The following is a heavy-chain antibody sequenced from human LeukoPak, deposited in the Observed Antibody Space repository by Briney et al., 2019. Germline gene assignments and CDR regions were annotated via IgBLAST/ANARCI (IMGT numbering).Heavy chain of an antibody. D-gene: IGHD2-2*01. CDR1: GDSVSSNSVT. J-gene: IGHJ5*02. Sequence: SQTLSLTCAISGDSVSSNSVTWNWIRQSPSRGLEWLGRTYYRSTWYNDYAVSVRGRITVNPDTSKNQFSLHLNSVTPEDTAVYYCARRLTQYDCFDPWGQGILVTDSS. CDR3: ARRLTQYDCFDP. CDR2: TYYRSTWYN. V-gene: IGHV6-1*01.